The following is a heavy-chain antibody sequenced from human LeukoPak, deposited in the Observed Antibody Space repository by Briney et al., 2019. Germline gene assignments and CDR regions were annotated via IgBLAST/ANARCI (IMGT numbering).Heavy chain of an antibody. V-gene: IGHV3-74*01. D-gene: IGHD3-22*01. CDR1: EFTFSAYW. CDR3: ATISYDLPY. Sequence: GGSLRLSCAASEFTFSAYWMHWVRQAPGKGLVWVSRIRGDGSMTNYADSVKGRFTISRDNSKNTLYLQMNSLRAEDTAVYYCATISYDLPYWGQGTLVTVSS. J-gene: IGHJ4*02. CDR2: IRGDGSMT.